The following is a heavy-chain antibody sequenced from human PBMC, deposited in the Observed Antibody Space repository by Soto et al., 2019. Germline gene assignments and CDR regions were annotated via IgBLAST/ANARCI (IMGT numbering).Heavy chain of an antibody. CDR3: ARRGRYDFWSGYSAFDY. Sequence: QVQLQESGPGLVKPSGTLSLTCAVSGGSISSSNWWSWVRQPPGKGLEWIGEIYHSGSTNYNPSLKSRVTSSVDKSKNQFSLKLSSVTAADTAVYYCARRGRYDFWSGYSAFDYWGQGTLVTVSS. D-gene: IGHD3-3*01. CDR2: IYHSGST. CDR1: GGSISSSNW. V-gene: IGHV4-4*02. J-gene: IGHJ4*02.